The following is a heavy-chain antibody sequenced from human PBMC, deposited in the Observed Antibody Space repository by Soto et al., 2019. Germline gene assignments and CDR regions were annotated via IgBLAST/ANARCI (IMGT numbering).Heavy chain of an antibody. CDR1: GFTVSSNY. Sequence: GGSLRLSCAASGFTVSSNYMSWVRQAPGKGLEWVSVIDSGAATHYADSVKGRFTVSRDNSKNTLYLQMNSLRAEDTAVYYCAKETVFTAVEDKWGQGTLVTVSS. CDR2: IDSGAAT. CDR3: AKETVFTAVEDK. J-gene: IGHJ4*02. V-gene: IGHV3-66*01. D-gene: IGHD3-10*02.